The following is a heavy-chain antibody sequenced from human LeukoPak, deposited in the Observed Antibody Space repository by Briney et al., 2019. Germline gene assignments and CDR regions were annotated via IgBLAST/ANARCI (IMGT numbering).Heavy chain of an antibody. Sequence: GGSLRLSCTASGFTFGDYAMSWVRQALGKGLEWVGFIRSEAYGGTTEYAASVKGRFTTSRDDSKSIAYLEMNSLKSEDTAVYYCTRDHYSYYGMDVWGKGTTVTVSS. CDR3: TRDHYSYYGMDV. CDR1: GFTFGDYA. J-gene: IGHJ6*04. CDR2: IRSEAYGGTT. V-gene: IGHV3-49*04.